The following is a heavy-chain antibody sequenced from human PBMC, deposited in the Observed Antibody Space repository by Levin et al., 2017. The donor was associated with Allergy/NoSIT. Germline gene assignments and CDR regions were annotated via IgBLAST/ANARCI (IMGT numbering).Heavy chain of an antibody. V-gene: IGHV3-30-3*01. CDR2: ISKDGSSK. CDR1: GFTFSDYA. CDR3: ARDGLTAYYYASGSYPFFNS. J-gene: IGHJ4*02. D-gene: IGHD3-10*01. Sequence: GGSLRLSCAASGFTFSDYAVHWVRQAPGKGLEWVALISKDGSSKDYAGSVKGRFTISRDNSKSTLYLQMDSLKAEDTAVYYCARDGLTAYYYASGSYPFFNSWGQGTLVTVSS.